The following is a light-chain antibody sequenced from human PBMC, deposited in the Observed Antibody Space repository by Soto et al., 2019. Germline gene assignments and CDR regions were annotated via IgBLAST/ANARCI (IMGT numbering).Light chain of an antibody. V-gene: IGKV1-9*01. J-gene: IGKJ5*01. CDR3: QKYGTSPIN. Sequence: IQLAQSPSSLSASVVYRVTITCLASQGISSYLAWYQQKPGKAPKLLIYAASTLQSGVPSRFSGSGSGTGFTLTITGLEPADFAVYYCQKYGTSPINCGQGKRREIK. CDR1: QGISSY. CDR2: AAS.